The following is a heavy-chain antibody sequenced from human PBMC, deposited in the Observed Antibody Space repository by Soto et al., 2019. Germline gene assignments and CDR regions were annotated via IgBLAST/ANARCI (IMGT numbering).Heavy chain of an antibody. Sequence: EVQLVESGGILVQPGGSLRLSCAASGFSFSTHWMSWVRQAPGKGLEWVANIKEDGSQKYYVGSVKGRFTITRDNAANYPSLQMNSRIAEDKAIYYCATQGKHNFLMWGQGTVVTVSP. D-gene: IGHD3-3*01. J-gene: IGHJ3*02. CDR3: ATQGKHNFLM. CDR2: IKEDGSQK. CDR1: GFSFSTHW. V-gene: IGHV3-7*02.